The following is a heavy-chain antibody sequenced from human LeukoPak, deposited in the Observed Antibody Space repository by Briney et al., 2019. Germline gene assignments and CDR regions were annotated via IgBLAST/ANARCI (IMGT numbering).Heavy chain of an antibody. CDR2: IWYDGSNR. Sequence: GGSLRLSCAASGFTFSSFAMHWVRQAPGKGLESVAFIWYDGSNRYYADSVKGRFTVSRDNSKNTVYLQMNSLRPEDTAVYYCAKDPYCSSTACYSMGWFDPWGQGTLVTVSS. J-gene: IGHJ5*02. CDR3: AKDPYCSSTACYSMGWFDP. D-gene: IGHD2-15*01. V-gene: IGHV3-30*02. CDR1: GFTFSSFA.